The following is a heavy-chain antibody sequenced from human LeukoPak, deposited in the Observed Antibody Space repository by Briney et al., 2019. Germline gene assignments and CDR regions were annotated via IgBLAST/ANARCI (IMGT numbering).Heavy chain of an antibody. CDR1: GYTFTRDG. Sequence: ASVKVSCKTSGYTFTRDGISWVRQAPGQGLEWMGWIGTYKGNTNYAQMFQGRVTMTTDTSTSTAYMELKNLRSDDTAVYYCARTPGMVVVKTFYCMDVWGQGTTVTVSS. V-gene: IGHV1-18*01. CDR2: IGTYKGNT. J-gene: IGHJ6*02. D-gene: IGHD3-22*01. CDR3: ARTPGMVVVKTFYCMDV.